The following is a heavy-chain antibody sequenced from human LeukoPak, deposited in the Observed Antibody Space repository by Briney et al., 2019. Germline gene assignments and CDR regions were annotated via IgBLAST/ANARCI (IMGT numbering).Heavy chain of an antibody. Sequence: SETLSLTCAVYGGSFSGYYWSWIRQPPGKGLEWIGEINHSGSTNYNPSLKSRVTISVDTSKNQFSLKLSSVTAADTAVYYCARGQPDKVYLAARRSNFDYWGQGTLVTVSS. J-gene: IGHJ4*02. V-gene: IGHV4-34*01. CDR2: INHSGST. CDR1: GGSFSGYY. CDR3: ARGQPDKVYLAARRSNFDY. D-gene: IGHD6-6*01.